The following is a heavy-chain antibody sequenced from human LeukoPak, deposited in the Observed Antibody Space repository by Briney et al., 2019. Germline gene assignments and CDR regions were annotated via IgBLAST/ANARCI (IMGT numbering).Heavy chain of an antibody. CDR3: AREGGRGVVVADYFDF. CDR2: ISGRSGAI. Sequence: GGSLRLSCAASGFTFSDYSMAWVRQAPGKGLEWVSVISGRSGAIFYADSVKGRFTISRDNSKNMLHLQVSSLRAEDTAVYYCAREGGRGVVVADYFDFWGQGTVVTVSS. V-gene: IGHV3-23*01. CDR1: GFTFSDYS. D-gene: IGHD5-12*01. J-gene: IGHJ4*02.